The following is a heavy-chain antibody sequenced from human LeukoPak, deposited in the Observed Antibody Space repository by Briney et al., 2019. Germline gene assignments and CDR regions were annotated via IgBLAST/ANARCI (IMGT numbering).Heavy chain of an antibody. D-gene: IGHD5-18*01. CDR2: ISSSSSYI. Sequence: KPGGALRLSCAASGFTFSSYSMNWGRQGPGKGLEWVSSISSSSSYIYYADSVKGRFTISRDNAKNSLYLQMNSLRAEDTAVYYCARHSYGLYFDYWGQGTLVTVSS. CDR1: GFTFSSYS. CDR3: ARHSYGLYFDY. J-gene: IGHJ4*02. V-gene: IGHV3-21*01.